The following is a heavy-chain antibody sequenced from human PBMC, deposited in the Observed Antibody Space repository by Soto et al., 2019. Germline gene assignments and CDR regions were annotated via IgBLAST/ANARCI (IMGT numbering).Heavy chain of an antibody. CDR2: ISGSGGST. J-gene: IGHJ6*02. Sequence: GGSRRLSCAGSGFTFSSYAMSWVRQAPGKGLEWVSAISGSGGSTYYADSVKGRFTISRANSKHTLYLQMNSLRAEDTAVYYSAKQPLWLGSSLLDSYYNGIAVPAQRSTDTVSS. D-gene: IGHD5-18*01. CDR1: GFTFSSYA. V-gene: IGHV3-23*01. CDR3: AKQPLWLGSSLLDSYYNGIAV.